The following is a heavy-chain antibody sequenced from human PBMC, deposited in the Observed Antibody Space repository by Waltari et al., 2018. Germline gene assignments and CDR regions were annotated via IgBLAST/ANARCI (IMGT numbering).Heavy chain of an antibody. CDR1: GGSFSGYY. CDR2: INHSGST. D-gene: IGHD3-10*01. CDR3: ARGLGGTYYYGSGSLSYFDY. V-gene: IGHV4-34*01. Sequence: QVQLQQWGAGLLKPSETLSLTCAVYGGSFSGYYWSWIRPPTGKGLEWIGEINHSGSTNYNPSLKSRVTISVDTSKNKFSLKLSSVTAADTAVYYCARGLGGTYYYGSGSLSYFDYWGQGTLVTVSS. J-gene: IGHJ4*02.